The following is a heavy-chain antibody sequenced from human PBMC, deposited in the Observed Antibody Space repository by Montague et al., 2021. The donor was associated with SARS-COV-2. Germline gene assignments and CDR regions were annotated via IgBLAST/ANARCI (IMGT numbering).Heavy chain of an antibody. D-gene: IGHD3/OR15-3a*01. V-gene: IGHV4-39*01. J-gene: IGHJ5*02. CDR2: IYYSGST. Sequence: SETLSLTCTVSGGSISSSSYYWDWIRQPPGKGLEWIGSIYYSGSTYYNPSLKSRVTISVDTSKNQFSLKLSSVTAADTAVYYCARGLVGWFDPWGQGTLVTVSS. CDR1: GGSISSSSYY. CDR3: ARGLVGWFDP.